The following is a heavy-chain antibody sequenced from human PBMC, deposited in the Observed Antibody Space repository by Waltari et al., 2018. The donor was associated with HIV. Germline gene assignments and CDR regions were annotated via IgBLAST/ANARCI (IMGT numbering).Heavy chain of an antibody. CDR3: STFEMGSARNF. CDR2: IKSETDGGAT. D-gene: IGHD1-26*01. J-gene: IGHJ1*01. V-gene: IGHV3-15*05. Sequence: EVQLEESGGGLVKPGGSLRLSCVVSGITLKNAWLSWVRQAPGKGLQWLGHIKSETDGGATDYAAPVTGRFTISRDYLNKTLILKMNNLKIEDTAIYYCSTFEMGSARNFWGQGTLFTVSA. CDR1: GITLKNAW.